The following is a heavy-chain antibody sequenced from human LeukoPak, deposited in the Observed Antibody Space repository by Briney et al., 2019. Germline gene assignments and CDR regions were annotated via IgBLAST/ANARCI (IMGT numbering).Heavy chain of an antibody. CDR3: AKDYQPVRWLPSTAISYYMDV. CDR1: GFTFDDYA. D-gene: IGHD5-12*01. V-gene: IGHV3-43D*03. J-gene: IGHJ6*03. Sequence: GGSLRLSCAASGFTFDDYAMHWVRQAPGKGLEWVSLISWDGGSTYYADSVKGRLTISRDNSKNSLYLQMNSLRAEDTALYYCAKDYQPVRWLPSTAISYYMDVWGKGTTVTVSS. CDR2: ISWDGGST.